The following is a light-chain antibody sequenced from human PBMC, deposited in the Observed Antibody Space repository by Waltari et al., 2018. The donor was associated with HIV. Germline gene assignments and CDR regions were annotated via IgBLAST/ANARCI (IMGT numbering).Light chain of an antibody. J-gene: IGLJ2*01. CDR1: SGHTNYA. CDR3: QTWGTVV. Sequence: QLVLTQSPSASASLGASVKPTCTLSSGHTNYAIAWQQQQPGNGPRYLMKVNSAGSRNMGDGIPDRFSGSSSGAERSLTICSLQSEDEADYYCQTWGTVVFGGGTKLAVL. CDR2: VNSAGSR. V-gene: IGLV4-69*01.